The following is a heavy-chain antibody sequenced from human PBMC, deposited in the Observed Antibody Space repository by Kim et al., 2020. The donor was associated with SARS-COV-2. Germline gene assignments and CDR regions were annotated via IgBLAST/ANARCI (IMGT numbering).Heavy chain of an antibody. CDR2: IYHSGST. Sequence: SETLSLTCAASGGSISSSNWWSWVRQPPGKGLEWIGEIYHSGSTNYNPSLKSRATISVDKTKNQFSLKPSSVTAAATAVYYGAGSDYDILAGYYCFDYWG. CDR3: AGSDYDILAGYYCFDY. CDR1: GGSISSSNW. D-gene: IGHD3-9*01. J-gene: IGHJ4*01. V-gene: IGHV4-4*02.